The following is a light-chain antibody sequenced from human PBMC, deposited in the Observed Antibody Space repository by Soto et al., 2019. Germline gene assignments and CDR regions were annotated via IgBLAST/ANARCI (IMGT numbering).Light chain of an antibody. CDR1: QSISSY. V-gene: IGKV1-39*01. J-gene: IGKJ2*01. Sequence: DLQMTQSPSSLSASVGDRVTITCRASQSISSYLNWYQQKPGKAPKLLIYAASSLQSRVPSRFSGSGSGTDFTLTISSLQPEDFATYYCQQSYSTPHTFGQGTKLEIK. CDR2: AAS. CDR3: QQSYSTPHT.